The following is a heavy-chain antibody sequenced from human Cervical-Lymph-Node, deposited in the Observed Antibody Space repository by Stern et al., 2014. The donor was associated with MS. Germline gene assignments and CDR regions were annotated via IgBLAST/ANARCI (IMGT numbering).Heavy chain of an antibody. V-gene: IGHV3-66*01. D-gene: IGHD5-24*01. Sequence: VQLVQSGGTLVQPGGSLTLSCAASGSTVNSNYMTWGRQAPGKGLEWVSIFYSGISTYYAESVKGRFSFSIDNSKNTLFLHMNNLRVEDTAMYYCTREMAARRLDPWGQGTLVIVSA. CDR1: GSTVNSNY. J-gene: IGHJ5*02. CDR2: FYSGIST. CDR3: TREMAARRLDP.